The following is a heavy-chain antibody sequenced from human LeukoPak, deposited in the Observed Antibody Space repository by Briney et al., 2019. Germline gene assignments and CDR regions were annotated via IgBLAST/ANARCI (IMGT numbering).Heavy chain of an antibody. D-gene: IGHD6-6*01. V-gene: IGHV3-21*01. CDR2: ISSSSSYI. Sequence: GGSLRLSCAASGFTFSSYSMNWVRQAPGKGLEWVSSISSSSSYIYYADPVKGRFTISRDNAKNSLYLQMNSLRAEDTAVYYCARALSSSRQAFDYWGQGTLVTVSS. J-gene: IGHJ4*02. CDR3: ARALSSSRQAFDY. CDR1: GFTFSSYS.